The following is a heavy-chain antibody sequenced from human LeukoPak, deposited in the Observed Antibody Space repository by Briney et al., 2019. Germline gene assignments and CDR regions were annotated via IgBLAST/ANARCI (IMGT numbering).Heavy chain of an antibody. CDR1: GFTFSSSW. CDR2: IKKDGSET. CDR3: AKALSYYGDYVGYYYYGMDV. D-gene: IGHD4-17*01. V-gene: IGHV3-7*01. Sequence: PGGSLRLSCAASGFTFSSSWMSWVRQAPGKGLEWVANIKKDGSETNYVDSVKGRFTISRDNAKNSLYLQMNSLRAEDTAVYYCAKALSYYGDYVGYYYYGMDVWGKGTTVTVSS. J-gene: IGHJ6*04.